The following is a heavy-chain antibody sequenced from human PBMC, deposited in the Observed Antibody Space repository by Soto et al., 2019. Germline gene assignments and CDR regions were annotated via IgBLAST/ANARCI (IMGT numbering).Heavy chain of an antibody. Sequence: PGGSLRLSCAASGFTFSNAWMSWVRQAPGKGLEWVGRIKSKTDGGTTDYAAPVKGRFTISRDDSKNTLYLQMNSLKTEDTAVYYCARDRHEQWLVRFAAFDIWGQGTMVTVSS. CDR1: GFTFSNAW. CDR2: IKSKTDGGTT. D-gene: IGHD6-19*01. V-gene: IGHV3-15*01. J-gene: IGHJ3*02. CDR3: ARDRHEQWLVRFAAFDI.